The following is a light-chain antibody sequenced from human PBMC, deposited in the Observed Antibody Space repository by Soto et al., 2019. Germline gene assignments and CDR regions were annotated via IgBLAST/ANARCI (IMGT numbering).Light chain of an antibody. Sequence: QSALSQPASVSGSPGQSITISCTGTSSDVGGYNYVSWYQQYPGKAPKLMIYDVSNRPSGVSNRFSGSKSGYTASLIISGLQAEDEADYYCISLTSSSTLVFGGGTKVTVL. V-gene: IGLV2-14*01. CDR2: DVS. J-gene: IGLJ3*02. CDR1: SSDVGGYNY. CDR3: ISLTSSSTLV.